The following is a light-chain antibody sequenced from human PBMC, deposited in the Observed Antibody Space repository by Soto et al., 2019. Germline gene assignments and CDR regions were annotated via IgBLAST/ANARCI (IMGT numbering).Light chain of an antibody. V-gene: IGKV3-20*01. CDR1: QSVSSY. CDR2: TAS. CDR3: QQYSRAPIT. Sequence: EVVLTQYPATLSLSPGERDTLSCKASQSVSSYLAWYQQKPGQAPRLLIYTASRRATGIPDRFSGSGSGTDFTLTISRLETEDSAVYYCQQYSRAPITFGQGTRLEIK. J-gene: IGKJ5*01.